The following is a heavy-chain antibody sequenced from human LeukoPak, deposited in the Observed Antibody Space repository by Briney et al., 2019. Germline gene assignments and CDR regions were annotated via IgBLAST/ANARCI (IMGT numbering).Heavy chain of an antibody. Sequence: SVKVSCKASGGTFSSYTISWVRQAPGQGLEWMGRIIPILGIANYAQKFQGRVTITTDESTSTAYMELSSLRSEDTAVYYCAREARRISYYYDSSGYWAHAFDIWGQGTMVTVSS. J-gene: IGHJ3*02. CDR2: IIPILGIA. D-gene: IGHD3-22*01. CDR3: AREARRISYYYDSSGYWAHAFDI. V-gene: IGHV1-69*16. CDR1: GGTFSSYT.